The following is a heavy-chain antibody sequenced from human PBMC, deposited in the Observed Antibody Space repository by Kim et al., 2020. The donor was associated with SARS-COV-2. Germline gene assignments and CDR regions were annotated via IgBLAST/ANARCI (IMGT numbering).Heavy chain of an antibody. CDR3: ARLRPGVLWFGGVGAFDI. D-gene: IGHD3-10*01. J-gene: IGHJ3*02. Sequence: SETLSLTCTVSGGSISGSCYYWGWMRQPPGKGREWVGSLCDSGSTYYNPSRKTRVTISVDTSKNQFSLKLSSVTAADAGVYYCARLRPGVLWFGGVGAFDIWGQGPMATVSS. CDR2: LCDSGST. V-gene: IGHV4-39*01. CDR1: GGSISGSCYY.